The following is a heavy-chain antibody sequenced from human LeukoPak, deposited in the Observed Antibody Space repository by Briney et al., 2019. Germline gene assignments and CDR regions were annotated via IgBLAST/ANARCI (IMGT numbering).Heavy chain of an antibody. CDR1: GYTFTSYG. J-gene: IGHJ4*02. CDR2: ISASNGNT. D-gene: IGHD2-2*01. V-gene: IGHV1-18*01. CDR3: ARDRRSGYCSSTSCYLYDY. Sequence: ASVKVSCKASGYTFTSYGISWVRQAPGQGLEGMGGISASNGNTNYAQKLQGRVTMTTDTSTSTAYMELRSLRSDDTAVYYCARDRRSGYCSSTSCYLYDYWGQGTLVTVSS.